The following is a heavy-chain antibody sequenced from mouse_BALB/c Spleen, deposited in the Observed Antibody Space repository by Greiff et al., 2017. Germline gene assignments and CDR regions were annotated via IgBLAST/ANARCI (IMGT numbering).Heavy chain of an antibody. CDR3: ARPYYYGSKGWFAY. CDR1: GYTFTDYW. D-gene: IGHD1-1*01. Sequence: QVQLKQPGAELVMPGASVKMSCKASGYTFTDYWMHWVKQRPGQGLEWIGAIDTSDSYTSYNQKFKGKATLTVDESSSTAYMQLSSLTSEDSAVYYCARPYYYGSKGWFAYWGQGTLVTVSA. CDR2: IDTSDSYT. V-gene: IGHV1-69*01. J-gene: IGHJ3*01.